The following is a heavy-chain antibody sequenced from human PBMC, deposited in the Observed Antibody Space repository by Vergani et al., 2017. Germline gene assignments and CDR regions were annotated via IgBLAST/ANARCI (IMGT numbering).Heavy chain of an antibody. CDR2: IYTSGST. CDR1: GSSISSGSYY. J-gene: IGHJ5*02. D-gene: IGHD1-1*01. V-gene: IGHV4-61*02. CDR3: ARDGWNTRGWFDP. Sequence: QVQLQESGPGLVKPSQTLSLTCTVSGSSISSGSYYWSWIRQPAGKGLEWIGRIYTSGSTNYNPSLKSRVTMSVDTSKNQFSLKLSSVTAADTAVYYCARDGWNTRGWFDPWGQGTLVTVSS.